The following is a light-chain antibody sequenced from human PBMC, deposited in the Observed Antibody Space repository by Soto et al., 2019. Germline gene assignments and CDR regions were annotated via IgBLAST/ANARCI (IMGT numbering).Light chain of an antibody. Sequence: DIQVTQSPPSLSASVGDRVTITCRATQDTSNYLNWYQQKPGKAPKLLIYDASNLETGVPSRFSGSGSGTDFTFTISSLQPEDIATYYCQQYDNLPLMYTFGQGTKVDIK. J-gene: IGKJ2*01. CDR2: DAS. CDR1: QDTSNY. V-gene: IGKV1-33*01. CDR3: QQYDNLPLMYT.